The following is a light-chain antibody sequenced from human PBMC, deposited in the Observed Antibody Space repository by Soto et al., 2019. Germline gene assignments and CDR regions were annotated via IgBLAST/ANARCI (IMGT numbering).Light chain of an antibody. CDR1: SSDVGGYNY. V-gene: IGLV2-14*01. CDR2: DVS. CDR3: SSYRSSSIGV. J-gene: IGLJ1*01. Sequence: QSVLTQPASVSGSPGQSITISCTGTSSDVGGYNYVSWYQQHPGKAPKLMIYDVSNRPSGVSNRFSGSKSGNTASLTISVLQAEDEADYYCSSYRSSSIGVFGTGTKVTVL.